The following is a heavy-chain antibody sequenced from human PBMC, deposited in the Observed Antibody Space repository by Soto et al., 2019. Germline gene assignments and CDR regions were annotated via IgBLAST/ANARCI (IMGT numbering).Heavy chain of an antibody. Sequence: GASVKVSCKASGYTFTSYYMHWGRQAPGQGLEWMGIINPSGGSTSYAQKFQGRVTMTRDTSTSTVYMELSSLRSEDTAVYYCARSTTGTTFDPWGQGTLVTVSS. CDR3: ARSTTGTTFDP. CDR2: INPSGGST. J-gene: IGHJ5*02. CDR1: GYTFTSYY. D-gene: IGHD1-1*01. V-gene: IGHV1-46*03.